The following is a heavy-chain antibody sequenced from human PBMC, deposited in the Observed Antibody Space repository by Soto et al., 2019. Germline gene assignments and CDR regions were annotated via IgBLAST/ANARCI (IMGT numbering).Heavy chain of an antibody. Sequence: QVQLVQSGAEVKKPGASVKVSCKASGYTFTSDSITWVRQAPGQGLEWMGWISAHNGNTKYAQKLQGRVTMTTDTSTSTAYMEVRSLRSDDTAVYYCASDTAMALPDAWGQGTLVTVSS. CDR1: GYTFTSDS. D-gene: IGHD5-18*01. J-gene: IGHJ4*02. CDR2: ISAHNGNT. CDR3: ASDTAMALPDA. V-gene: IGHV1-18*01.